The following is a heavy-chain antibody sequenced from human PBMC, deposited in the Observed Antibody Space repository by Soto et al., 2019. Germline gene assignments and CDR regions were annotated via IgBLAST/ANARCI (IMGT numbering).Heavy chain of an antibody. V-gene: IGHV1-8*01. CDR1: GYTFTSYD. Sequence: QVQLVQSGAEVKKPGASVKVSCKASGYTFTSYDINWVRQATGQGLEWMGWMNPNSGNTGYAQKCQGRVTITRNTSISTAYMVLGSVRSEDTAVYYCARRELLPNYDYYMDVWGKGTTVTVSS. D-gene: IGHD3-10*01. CDR3: ARRELLPNYDYYMDV. J-gene: IGHJ6*03. CDR2: MNPNSGNT.